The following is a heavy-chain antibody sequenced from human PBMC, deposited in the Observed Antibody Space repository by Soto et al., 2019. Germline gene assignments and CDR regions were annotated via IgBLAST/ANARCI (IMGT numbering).Heavy chain of an antibody. CDR3: DRYISGPLYYYYYMDV. D-gene: IGHD3-22*01. J-gene: IGHJ6*03. CDR2: ISSSSSTI. V-gene: IGHV3-48*01. Sequence: PGGSLRLSCAASGFTFSSYSMNWVRQAPGKGLERVSYISSSSSTIYYADSMKGRFTISRDNAKNSLYLQMNSLRAEDTAVYYCDRYISGPLYYYYYMDVWGKGTTVTVSS. CDR1: GFTFSSYS.